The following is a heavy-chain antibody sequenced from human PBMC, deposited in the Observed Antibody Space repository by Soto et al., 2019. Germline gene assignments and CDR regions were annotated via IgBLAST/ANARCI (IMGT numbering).Heavy chain of an antibody. D-gene: IGHD6-13*01. V-gene: IGHV3-30*03. CDR2: ISYDGSDK. CDR3: GAGQYFSDY. Sequence: QVQLVESGGGVVQPGRSLRLSCAASGFTFSSYGMHWVRQAPGKGLEWVALISYDGSDKYYADSVKGRFTISRDNSENTLYLQMNSLGVEDTAVYYCGAGQYFSDYWGQGTLVTVSS. CDR1: GFTFSSYG. J-gene: IGHJ4*02.